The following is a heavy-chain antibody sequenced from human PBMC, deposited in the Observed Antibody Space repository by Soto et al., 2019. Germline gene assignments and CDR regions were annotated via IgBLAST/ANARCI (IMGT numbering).Heavy chain of an antibody. V-gene: IGHV3-30*03. J-gene: IGHJ4*02. CDR2: ISYDGSNK. CDR1: GFTFSSYG. D-gene: IGHD1-26*01. Sequence: PGGSLRLSCAASGFTFSSYGMHWVRQAPGKGLEWVAVISYDGSNKYYADSVKGRFTISRDNSKDTLYLQMNSLKTEDTAFYYCTTDLIVGPTTSLTDYWGQGTLVTVSS. CDR3: TTDLIVGPTTSLTDY.